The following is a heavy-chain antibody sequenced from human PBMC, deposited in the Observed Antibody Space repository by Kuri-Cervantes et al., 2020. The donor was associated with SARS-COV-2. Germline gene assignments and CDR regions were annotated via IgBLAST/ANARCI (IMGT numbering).Heavy chain of an antibody. V-gene: IGHV3-66*02. CDR1: GFTVSSNY. CDR2: IYSGGST. D-gene: IGHD1-26*01. Sequence: GESLKISCAASGFTVSSNYMSWVRQAPGKGLEWVSVIYSGGSTYYADSVKGRFTISRDNSKNTLYLQMNSLRAEDTAVYYCADWELLQLWGQGTLVTVSS. J-gene: IGHJ4*02. CDR3: ADWELLQL.